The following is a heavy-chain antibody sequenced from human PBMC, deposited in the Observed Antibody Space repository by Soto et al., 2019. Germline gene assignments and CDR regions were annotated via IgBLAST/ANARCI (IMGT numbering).Heavy chain of an antibody. CDR2: IYPGDSDT. Sequence: PGESLKISCKGSGYSFTSSWIGWVRQMPGKGLEWMGIIYPGDSDTRYSPSFQGQVTTSADESISTAYLQWSSLKASDTAMYYCARRSSTSWSAYYFEYWGQGTLVTVSS. J-gene: IGHJ4*02. CDR3: ARRSSTSWSAYYFEY. CDR1: GYSFTSSW. V-gene: IGHV5-51*01. D-gene: IGHD2-2*01.